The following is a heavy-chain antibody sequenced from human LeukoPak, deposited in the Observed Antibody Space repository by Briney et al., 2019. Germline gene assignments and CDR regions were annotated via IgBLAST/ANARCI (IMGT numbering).Heavy chain of an antibody. CDR1: GFTFSSYA. J-gene: IGHJ4*02. CDR2: ISGSGGST. Sequence: GSLRLSCAASGFTFSSYAMSWVRQAPGKGLEWVSAISGSGGSTYYADSVKGRFTISRDNAKNSLYLQMNSLRVEDTAVYYCAGDSGGYFDYWGQGTLVTVSS. CDR3: AGDSGGYFDY. D-gene: IGHD3-16*01. V-gene: IGHV3-23*01.